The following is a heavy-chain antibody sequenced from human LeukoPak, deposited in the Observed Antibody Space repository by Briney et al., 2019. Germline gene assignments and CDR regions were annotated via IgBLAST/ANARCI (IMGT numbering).Heavy chain of an antibody. D-gene: IGHD3-9*01. J-gene: IGHJ4*02. CDR1: GYTLTELS. Sequence: VASVKVSCKVSGYTLTELSMHWVRQAPGKGLEWMGGFDPEDGETIYAQKFQGRVTMTEDTSTDTAYMELSSLRSEDTAVYYCATDKGEGNFDWLRYWGQGTLVTVSS. CDR3: ATDKGEGNFDWLRY. V-gene: IGHV1-24*01. CDR2: FDPEDGET.